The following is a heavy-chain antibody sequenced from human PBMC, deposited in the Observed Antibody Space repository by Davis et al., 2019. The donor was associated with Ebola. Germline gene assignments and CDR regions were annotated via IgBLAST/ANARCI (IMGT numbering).Heavy chain of an antibody. CDR3: ASEYSSSSGISWFDP. V-gene: IGHV5-10-1*01. CDR2: IDPSDSYT. D-gene: IGHD6-6*01. Sequence: GESLKISCQGSGYSFTSYWISWVRQMPGKGLEWMGRIDPSDSYTNYSPSFQGHVTISADKSISTAYLQWSSLKASDTAMYYCASEYSSSSGISWFDPWGQGTLVTVSS. CDR1: GYSFTSYW. J-gene: IGHJ5*02.